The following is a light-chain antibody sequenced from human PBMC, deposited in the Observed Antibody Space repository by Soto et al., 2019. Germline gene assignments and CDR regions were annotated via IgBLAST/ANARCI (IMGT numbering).Light chain of an antibody. Sequence: LTQPPGTLSLSPGERATLSCRASQSVSSYLAWYQQKPGQAPRLLIYDASTRATGISARFSGSGSGTDFTLTISSLEPEDFAVYYCQQRSNWPVTFGQGTKVDIK. J-gene: IGKJ1*01. CDR3: QQRSNWPVT. V-gene: IGKV3-11*01. CDR1: QSVSSY. CDR2: DAS.